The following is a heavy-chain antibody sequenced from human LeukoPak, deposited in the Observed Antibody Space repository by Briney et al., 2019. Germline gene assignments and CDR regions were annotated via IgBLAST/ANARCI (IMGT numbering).Heavy chain of an antibody. J-gene: IGHJ4*02. CDR3: AKGAIAVAGVFDY. V-gene: IGHV3-9*03. D-gene: IGHD6-19*01. Sequence: GRSLRLSCAASGFTFDDYAMHWVRQAPRKGLEWVSGISWNSGSIGYADSVKGRFTISRDNAKNSLYLQMNSLRAEDMALYYCAKGAIAVAGVFDYWGQGTLVTVSS. CDR1: GFTFDDYA. CDR2: ISWNSGSI.